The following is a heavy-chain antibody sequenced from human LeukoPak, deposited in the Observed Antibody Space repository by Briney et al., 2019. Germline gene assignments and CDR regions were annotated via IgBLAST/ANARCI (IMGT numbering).Heavy chain of an antibody. V-gene: IGHV4-34*01. CDR1: GGSFSGYY. D-gene: IGHD2-15*01. Sequence: SETLSLTCAVYGGSFSGYYWSWIRQPPGKGLEWIGEINHSGSTNYNPSLKSRVTISVDTSKNQFSLKLSSVTAADTAVYYCARAPLLYCSGGSCSIPNWFDPWGQGTLVTVSS. CDR2: INHSGST. CDR3: ARAPLLYCSGGSCSIPNWFDP. J-gene: IGHJ5*02.